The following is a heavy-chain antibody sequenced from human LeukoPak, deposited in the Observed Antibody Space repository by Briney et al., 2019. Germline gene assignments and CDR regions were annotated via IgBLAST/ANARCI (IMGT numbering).Heavy chain of an antibody. V-gene: IGHV4-39*01. CDR3: ARHEDWRSADL. CDR2: IYYSGST. D-gene: IGHD2-8*02. J-gene: IGHJ3*01. CDR1: GGSISSGSYY. Sequence: SETLSLTCTVPGGSISSGSYYWAWIRQPPGKGLEWIGTIYYSGSTYYNPSLKSRVTISVDTSKNQFSLKLSSVTAADTAVYYCARHEDWRSADLWGQGTMVTVSS.